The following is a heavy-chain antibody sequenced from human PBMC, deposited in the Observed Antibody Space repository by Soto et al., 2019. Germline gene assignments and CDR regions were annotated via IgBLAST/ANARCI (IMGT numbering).Heavy chain of an antibody. J-gene: IGHJ5*02. Sequence: PSETLSLTCTVSGGSIISYYWSWIRQPPGKGLEWIGYIYYSGSTNYNPSLKSRVTISVDTSKNQFSLKLSSVTAADTAVYYCARHNGSWGQGTLVTVS. CDR1: GGSIISYY. CDR3: ARHNGS. V-gene: IGHV4-59*08. CDR2: IYYSGST. D-gene: IGHD2-8*01.